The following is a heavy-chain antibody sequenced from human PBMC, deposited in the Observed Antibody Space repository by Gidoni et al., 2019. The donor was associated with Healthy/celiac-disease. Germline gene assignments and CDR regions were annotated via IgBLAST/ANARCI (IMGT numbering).Heavy chain of an antibody. J-gene: IGHJ6*02. Sequence: QVQLVESGGGVVQPGRSLRLSCAASGFTFSSYGLHWVRQAPGKGLEWVAVIWYDGSNKYYADSVKGRFTISRDNSKNTLYLQMNSLRAEDTAVYYCARDYYDSSGYWYTSRNYYGMDVWGQGTTVTVSS. V-gene: IGHV3-33*01. CDR1: GFTFSSYG. D-gene: IGHD3-22*01. CDR3: ARDYYDSSGYWYTSRNYYGMDV. CDR2: IWYDGSNK.